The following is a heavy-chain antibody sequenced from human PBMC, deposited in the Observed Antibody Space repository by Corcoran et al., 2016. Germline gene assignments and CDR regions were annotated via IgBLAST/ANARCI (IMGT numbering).Heavy chain of an antibody. V-gene: IGHV3-21*01. CDR3: ARAAWEQGAFDI. D-gene: IGHD1-26*01. J-gene: IGHJ3*02. CDR1: GFTFSSYS. CDR2: ISSSSSYI. Sequence: EVQLVESGGGLVKPGGSLRLSCAASGFTFSSYSMNWVRQAPGKGLEWVSSISSSSSYIYYADSVKGRFTISRDNAKNSLYLQMNSLRAEDTAVYYCARAAWEQGAFDIWGQGTMVTVSS.